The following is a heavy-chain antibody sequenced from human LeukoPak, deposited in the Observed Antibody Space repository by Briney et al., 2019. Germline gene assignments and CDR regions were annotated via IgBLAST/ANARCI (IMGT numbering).Heavy chain of an antibody. Sequence: PSETLSLTCTVSGDSIRSYYWSWIRQAPGKGLEWIGYIYYSGSTNYNPSLKSRVTISVDTSKNQFSLKLSSVTAADTAVYYCAGINSAIATWGQGTLVTVSS. CDR2: IYYSGST. D-gene: IGHD2/OR15-2a*01. CDR3: AGINSAIAT. J-gene: IGHJ5*02. CDR1: GDSIRSYY. V-gene: IGHV4-59*01.